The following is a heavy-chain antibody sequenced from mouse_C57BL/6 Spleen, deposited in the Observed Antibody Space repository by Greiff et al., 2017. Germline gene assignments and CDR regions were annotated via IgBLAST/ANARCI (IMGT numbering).Heavy chain of an antibody. CDR3: ARFPYDYDGSWFAY. V-gene: IGHV1-80*01. Sequence: VQLQQSGAELVKPGASVKISCKASGYAFSSYWMNWVKQRPGKGLEWIGQIYPGDGDTNYNGKFKGKATLTADKSSSTAYMQLSSLTSEDSAVYFCARFPYDYDGSWFAYWGQGTLVTVSA. CDR2: IYPGDGDT. J-gene: IGHJ3*01. CDR1: GYAFSSYW. D-gene: IGHD2-4*01.